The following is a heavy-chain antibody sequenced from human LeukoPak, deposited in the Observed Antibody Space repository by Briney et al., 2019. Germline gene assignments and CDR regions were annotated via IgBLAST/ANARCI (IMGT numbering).Heavy chain of an antibody. Sequence: ASVKVSCKASGCTFTGYYMHWVRQAPGQGLEWMGWINPNSGGTNYAQKFQGRVTMTRDTSISTAYMELSRLRSDDTAVYYCARGGTSYYYYYMDVWGKGTTVTISS. J-gene: IGHJ6*03. CDR2: INPNSGGT. D-gene: IGHD1-1*01. V-gene: IGHV1-2*02. CDR1: GCTFTGYY. CDR3: ARGGTSYYYYYMDV.